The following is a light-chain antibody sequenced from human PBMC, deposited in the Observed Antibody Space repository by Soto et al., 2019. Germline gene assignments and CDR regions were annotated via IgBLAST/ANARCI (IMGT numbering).Light chain of an antibody. V-gene: IGKV3-20*01. Sequence: PGERATLSCRASQSVSSNYLAWYQQKPGQAPRLLIYGASSRATGVPDRFSGSGSGTDFTLTISRLEPEDSAVYSCQHYGTSRVTFGPVTKVDIK. J-gene: IGKJ3*01. CDR1: QSVSSNY. CDR2: GAS. CDR3: QHYGTSRVT.